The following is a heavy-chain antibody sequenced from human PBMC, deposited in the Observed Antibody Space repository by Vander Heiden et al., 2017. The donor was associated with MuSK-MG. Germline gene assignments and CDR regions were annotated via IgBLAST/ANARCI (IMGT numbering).Heavy chain of an antibody. Sequence: QVQLQQWGAGLLKPSETLSLTCAVYGGSFSGYYWSWIRQPPGKGLEWIGEINHSGSTNYNPSLKSRVTISVDTSKNQFSLKLSSVTAADTAVYYCARLMTTVTTGGKRGDYWGQGTLVTVSS. CDR3: ARLMTTVTTGGKRGDY. CDR1: GGSFSGYY. D-gene: IGHD4-17*01. CDR2: INHSGST. J-gene: IGHJ4*02. V-gene: IGHV4-34*01.